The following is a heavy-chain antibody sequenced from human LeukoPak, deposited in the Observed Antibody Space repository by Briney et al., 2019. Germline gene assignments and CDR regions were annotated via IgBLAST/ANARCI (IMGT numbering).Heavy chain of an antibody. D-gene: IGHD3-16*01. J-gene: IGHJ4*02. CDR3: ARMKGYAYSDY. CDR1: GGTFSSYA. CDR2: IIPIFGTA. V-gene: IGHV1-69*05. Sequence: SVKVSSKASGGTFSSYAISWVRQAPGQGLEWMGGIIPIFGTANHAQKFQDRVSITTDDSKSTAFLEVSSLRSEDTAVYYCARMKGYAYSDYWGQGTLATVSS.